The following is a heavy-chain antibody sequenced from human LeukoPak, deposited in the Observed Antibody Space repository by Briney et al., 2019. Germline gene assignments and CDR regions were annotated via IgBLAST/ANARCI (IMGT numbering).Heavy chain of an antibody. V-gene: IGHV4-4*07. CDR2: LYSSGST. Sequence: PSETLSLTCTVSGGSLNTYYWSWIRQPAGKGLEWIGRLYSSGSTTYNPSLKSRVTMSLDTSKNQFSLKLSSVTAADTALYYCAREVRTFAGTRGVFDIWGQGTMVTVSS. CDR3: AREVRTFAGTRGVFDI. J-gene: IGHJ3*02. D-gene: IGHD2-8*02. CDR1: GGSLNTYY.